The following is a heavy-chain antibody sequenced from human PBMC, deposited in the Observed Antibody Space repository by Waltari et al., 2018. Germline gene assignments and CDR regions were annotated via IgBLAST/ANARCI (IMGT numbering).Heavy chain of an antibody. CDR3: ARDPHYSNFDY. D-gene: IGHD4-4*01. J-gene: IGHJ4*02. V-gene: IGHV3-7*01. Sequence: EVQLVESGGDLVQPGGSMRLSCAAYGFTFSTYWMTWVRQAPGKGLEWLANIKEDGSEKNYVDSVKGRFTISRDNAKNSLYLQMNSLRAEDTAVYYCARDPHYSNFDYWGQGTLVTVSS. CDR1: GFTFSTYW. CDR2: IKEDGSEK.